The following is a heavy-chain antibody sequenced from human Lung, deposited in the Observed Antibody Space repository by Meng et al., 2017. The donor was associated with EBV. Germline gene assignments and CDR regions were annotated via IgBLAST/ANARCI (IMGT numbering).Heavy chain of an antibody. Sequence: QLVGSGGGLVQPGGSLGLPCSAAGFTFSGYAMSWVRQAPGKGLEWVSAISGSGGSTYYAGSVKGRFTISRDNSKNTLYLQMNSPRAEDTAVYYCAVGATSKEYWGQGTLVTVSS. D-gene: IGHD1-26*01. V-gene: IGHV3-23*04. J-gene: IGHJ4*02. CDR2: ISGSGGST. CDR1: GFTFSGYA. CDR3: AVGATSKEY.